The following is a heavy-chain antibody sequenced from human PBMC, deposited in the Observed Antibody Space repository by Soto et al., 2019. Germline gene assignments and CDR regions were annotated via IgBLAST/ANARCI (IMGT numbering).Heavy chain of an antibody. J-gene: IGHJ5*02. V-gene: IGHV4-59*02. D-gene: IGHD3-22*01. CDR1: GGSVSNYY. CDR3: ARDRDRHSSGLPSFDP. CDR2: IYYTGTH. Sequence: SETLSLTRSVSGGSVSNYYWSWVRQPPGKRLEWIGYIYYTGTHDYNPSLRGRATISVDTSKDQFSLKLTSVTAADTAVYYCARDRDRHSSGLPSFDPWGQGILVTVSS.